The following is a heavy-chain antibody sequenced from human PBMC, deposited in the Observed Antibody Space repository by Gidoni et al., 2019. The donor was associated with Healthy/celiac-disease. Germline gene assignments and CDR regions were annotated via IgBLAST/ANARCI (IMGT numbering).Heavy chain of an antibody. CDR2: ISSNGGST. CDR3: VKDGDYVWGTDVNYFDY. J-gene: IGHJ4*02. CDR1: GFTFSSYA. V-gene: IGHV3-64D*06. D-gene: IGHD3-16*01. Sequence: EVQLVESGGGLVQPGGSLRLYCSASGFTFSSYAMHWVRQAPGKGLEYVSAISSNGGSTYYADAVKGRFTISRDNSKITLYLQMSSLRAEDTAVYYCVKDGDYVWGTDVNYFDYWGQGTLVTVSS.